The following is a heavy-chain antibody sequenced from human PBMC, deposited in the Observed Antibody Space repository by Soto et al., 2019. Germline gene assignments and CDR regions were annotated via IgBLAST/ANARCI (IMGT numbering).Heavy chain of an antibody. V-gene: IGHV3-30-3*01. D-gene: IGHD3-22*01. Sequence: GSLRLSCAASGFTFSSYAMHWVRQAPGKGLEWVAVISYDGSNKYYADSVKGRFTISRDNSKNTLYLQMNSLRAEDTAVYYCARRDLISGYYYEVYYGMDVWGQGTTVTVSS. CDR3: ARRDLISGYYYEVYYGMDV. CDR1: GFTFSSYA. J-gene: IGHJ6*02. CDR2: ISYDGSNK.